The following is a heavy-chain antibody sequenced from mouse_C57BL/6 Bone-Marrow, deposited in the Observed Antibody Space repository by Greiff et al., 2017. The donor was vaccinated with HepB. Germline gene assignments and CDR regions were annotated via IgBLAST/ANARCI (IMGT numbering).Heavy chain of an antibody. CDR2: INPNNGGT. Sequence: EVKLVESGPELVKPGASVKMSCKASGYTFTDYNMHWVKQSHGKSLEWIGYINPNNGGTSYNQKFKGKATLTVNKSSSTAYMELRSLTSEDSAVYYCAREGTGTGYYFDYWGQGTTLTVSS. CDR3: AREGTGTGYYFDY. V-gene: IGHV1-22*01. CDR1: GYTFTDYN. J-gene: IGHJ2*01. D-gene: IGHD4-1*01.